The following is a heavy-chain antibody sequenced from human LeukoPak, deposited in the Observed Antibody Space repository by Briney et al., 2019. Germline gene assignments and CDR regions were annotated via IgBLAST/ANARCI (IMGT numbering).Heavy chain of an antibody. CDR1: GFALSGYN. V-gene: IGHV3-21*01. J-gene: IGHJ4*02. D-gene: IGHD2-15*01. Sequence: PVGSLGLSRAPSGFALSGYNMNWVRQAPGKGLEWISSITASSIYIYQADSVKGRFTVSRDNAKNLLFLQMESLRADDTAVYYCARVLRDYYFDFWGQGTLVTVSS. CDR3: ARVLRDYYFDF. CDR2: ITASSIYI.